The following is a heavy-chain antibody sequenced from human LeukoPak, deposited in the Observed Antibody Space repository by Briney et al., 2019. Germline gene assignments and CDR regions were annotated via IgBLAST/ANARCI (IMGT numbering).Heavy chain of an antibody. CDR1: GFTFSSYA. CDR3: ARDITVTQFDY. CDR2: ISYDGSNK. V-gene: IGHV3-30-3*01. D-gene: IGHD4-17*01. Sequence: GGSLRLSCAASGFTFSSYAMHWVRQAPGKGLEWVAVISYDGSNKYYADSVKGRFTISRDNSKNTLYLQMNSLRAEDTAVYYCARDITVTQFDYWGQGTLVTASS. J-gene: IGHJ4*02.